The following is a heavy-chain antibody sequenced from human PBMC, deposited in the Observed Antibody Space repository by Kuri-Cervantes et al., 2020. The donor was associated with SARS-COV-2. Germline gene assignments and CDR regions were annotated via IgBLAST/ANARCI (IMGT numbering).Heavy chain of an antibody. Sequence: ASVKVSCKASGYTFTGYYMHWVRQAPGQGLEWMGWINPNSGGTNYAQKFQGWVTMTRDTSISTAYMELSRLRSDDTAVYYCAGAGYDSSGYYYYFDYWGQGTLVTVSS. CDR2: INPNSGGT. D-gene: IGHD3-22*01. J-gene: IGHJ4*02. CDR3: AGAGYDSSGYYYYFDY. CDR1: GYTFTGYY. V-gene: IGHV1-2*04.